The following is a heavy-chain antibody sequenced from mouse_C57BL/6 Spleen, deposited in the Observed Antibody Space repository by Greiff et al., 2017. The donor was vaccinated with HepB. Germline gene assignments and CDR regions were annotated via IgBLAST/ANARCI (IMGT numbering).Heavy chain of an antibody. CDR3: ARPSYGYAMDY. D-gene: IGHD1-1*01. V-gene: IGHV5-9*01. CDR1: GFTFSSYT. Sequence: EVKLVESGGGLVKPGGSLKLSCAASGFTFSSYTMSWVRQTPEKRLEWVATISGGGGNTYYPDNVTGRFTISRDNAKNTLYLHMSSLRSEDTALYYCARPSYGYAMDYWGQGTSVTVSS. J-gene: IGHJ4*01. CDR2: ISGGGGNT.